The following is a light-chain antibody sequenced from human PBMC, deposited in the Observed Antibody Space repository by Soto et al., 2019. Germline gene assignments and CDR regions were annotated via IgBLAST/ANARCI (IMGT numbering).Light chain of an antibody. J-gene: IGKJ5*01. CDR1: QGIGDT. Sequence: EVVMRQSPATLSVSPGEGATLSCRASQGIGDTLAWYQHKPGQTPRLLIYDTSTRATGVPTRFSGSGSATEFTLTISSLLSEDFALYYCQQYNKWPLITFGQGTRLEIK. V-gene: IGKV3-15*01. CDR3: QQYNKWPLIT. CDR2: DTS.